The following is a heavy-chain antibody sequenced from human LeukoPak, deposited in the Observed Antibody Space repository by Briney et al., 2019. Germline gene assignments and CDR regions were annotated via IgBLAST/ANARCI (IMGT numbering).Heavy chain of an antibody. V-gene: IGHV1-69*06. Sequence: ASVKVSCKDSGDSFSNYALSWVRQGPGQGLEWMGAIIPVLDTAKYAQKFQGRLTITADKAPSTAYMELTTLKSDDTAVYYCATARIGGGDYALNIWGQGTKVAVSS. CDR1: GDSFSNYA. J-gene: IGHJ3*02. D-gene: IGHD2-21*02. CDR3: ATARIGGGDYALNI. CDR2: IIPVLDTA.